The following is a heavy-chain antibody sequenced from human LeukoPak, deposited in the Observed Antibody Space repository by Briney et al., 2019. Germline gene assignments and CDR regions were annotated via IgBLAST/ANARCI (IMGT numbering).Heavy chain of an antibody. V-gene: IGHV4-39*01. D-gene: IGHD4-17*01. CDR2: IYYSGST. CDR3: ARVSTVTTSY. J-gene: IGHJ4*02. CDR1: GGSISSSSYY. Sequence: SETLTLTCSVSGGSISSSSYYWGWIRQPPGKGLEWIGRIYYSGSTYYNPSLKSRVTISVDTSKNQLSLKLSSVTAADAAVYYCARVSTVTTSYWGQGTLVTVSS.